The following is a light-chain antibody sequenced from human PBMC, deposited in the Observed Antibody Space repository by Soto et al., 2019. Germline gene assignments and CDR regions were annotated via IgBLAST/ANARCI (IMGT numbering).Light chain of an antibody. V-gene: IGLV2-14*01. Sequence: QSALTQPASVSGSPGRSITISCTGTSSDVGAYNYVSWYQQHPGKAPKVVIYEVSNRPSGVSDRFSGSKSGNTASLTISGLQAEDEGDYYCSSYTISSTPYCVFGTGTKVTVL. CDR3: SSYTISSTPYCV. J-gene: IGLJ1*01. CDR2: EVS. CDR1: SSDVGAYNY.